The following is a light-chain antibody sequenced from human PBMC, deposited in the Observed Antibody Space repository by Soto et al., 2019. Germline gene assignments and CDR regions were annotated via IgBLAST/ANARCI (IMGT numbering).Light chain of an antibody. CDR1: QSVSSSY. CDR2: GAS. Sequence: EIVLTQSPGTLSLSPGERATLSCRASQSVSSSYLAWYQQKPGQAPRLLIYGASSRATGIPDSFSGSGSGTDLTLTISRLEPEDFAVYYCQQYGSSPPYTFGQGTKLVIQ. J-gene: IGKJ2*01. V-gene: IGKV3-20*01. CDR3: QQYGSSPPYT.